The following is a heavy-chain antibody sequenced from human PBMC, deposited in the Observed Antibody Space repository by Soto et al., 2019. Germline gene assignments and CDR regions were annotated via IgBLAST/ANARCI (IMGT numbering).Heavy chain of an antibody. CDR1: GLTFRSDW. J-gene: IGHJ4*02. CDR2: INQDGSEI. D-gene: IGHD3-10*01. Sequence: GGSLRLSCAASGLTFRSDWMNWVRQAPGKGLEWLAHINQDGSEIHYVASVEGRFIISRDNAMSSLFLQMNNLSAEDTAVYYCATIGSRGEGDYWGQGTLVTVSS. CDR3: ATIGSRGEGDY. V-gene: IGHV3-7*05.